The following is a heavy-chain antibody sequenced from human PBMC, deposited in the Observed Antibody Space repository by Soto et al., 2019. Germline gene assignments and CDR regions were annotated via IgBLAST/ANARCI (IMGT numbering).Heavy chain of an antibody. CDR3: ARHDDFSKYDPRYYNGMDV. J-gene: IGHJ6*02. CDR2: IYARDSDT. D-gene: IGHD4-4*01. CDR1: GYIFTNYW. Sequence: GESLKISCKSSGYIFTNYWIGWVRQMPGKGLEWMGIIYARDSDTRYSPSLEGHVTISADKSISTAYLQWNSLKASDTAMYYCARHDDFSKYDPRYYNGMDVWGQGTTVTVSS. V-gene: IGHV5-51*01.